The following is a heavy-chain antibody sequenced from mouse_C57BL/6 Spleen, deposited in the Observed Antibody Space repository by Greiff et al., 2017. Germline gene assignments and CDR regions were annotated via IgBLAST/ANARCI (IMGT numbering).Heavy chain of an antibody. D-gene: IGHD2-4*01. J-gene: IGHJ4*01. CDR2: IYPGDGDT. V-gene: IGHV1-82*01. CDR3: PRGGYDYPYYYAMDY. Sequence: QVQLQQSGPELVKPGASVKISCKASGYAFSSSWMNWVKQRPGKGLEWIGRIYPGDGDTNYNGKFKGKATLTADKSSSTAYMQLRSLTSEDSAVYFCPRGGYDYPYYYAMDYWGQGTSVTVSS. CDR1: GYAFSSSW.